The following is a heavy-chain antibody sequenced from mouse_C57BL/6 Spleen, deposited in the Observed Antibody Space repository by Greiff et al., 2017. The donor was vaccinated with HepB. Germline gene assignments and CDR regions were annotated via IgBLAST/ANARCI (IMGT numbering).Heavy chain of an antibody. D-gene: IGHD2-5*01. CDR3: ARSGYYSNYYYFDY. CDR1: GYSFTGYF. V-gene: IGHV1-20*01. CDR2: INPYNGDT. J-gene: IGHJ2*01. Sequence: VQLKESGPELVKPGDSVKISCKASGYSFTGYFMNWVMQSHGKSLEWIGRINPYNGDTFYNQKFKGKATLTVDKSSSTAHMELRSLTSEDSAVYCCARSGYYSNYYYFDYWGQGTTLTVSS.